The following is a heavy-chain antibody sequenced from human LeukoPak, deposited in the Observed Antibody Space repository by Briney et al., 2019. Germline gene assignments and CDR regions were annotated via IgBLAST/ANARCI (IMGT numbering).Heavy chain of an antibody. D-gene: IGHD2-15*01. CDR1: RCSLPTYN. CDR2: INTTDCRT. CDR3: ARVSDIVYSRGFDP. V-gene: IGHV1-46*01. Sequence: SVTVSCMASRCSLPTYNIHGVRQAAGQGLEWMGIINTTDCRTSYAQSLRGRVTVTSNTYTNTVYMELSSLRSEDTAVYYCARVSDIVYSRGFDPWGQGTLVTVSS. J-gene: IGHJ5*02.